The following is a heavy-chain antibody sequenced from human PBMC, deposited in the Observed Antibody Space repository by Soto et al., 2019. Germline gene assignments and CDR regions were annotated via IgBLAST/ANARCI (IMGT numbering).Heavy chain of an antibody. CDR1: GFPLSSYA. CDR3: ANRGGSHYYMDV. J-gene: IGHJ6*03. D-gene: IGHD3-10*01. Sequence: PGGSLRLSCAASGFPLSSYAMSWVLQAPGKGLEWVSAISGSGGSTYYADSVKGRFTISRDNSKNTLYLQMNSLRAEDTAVYYGANRGGSHYYMDVWGKGTTVTVS. CDR2: ISGSGGST. V-gene: IGHV3-23*01.